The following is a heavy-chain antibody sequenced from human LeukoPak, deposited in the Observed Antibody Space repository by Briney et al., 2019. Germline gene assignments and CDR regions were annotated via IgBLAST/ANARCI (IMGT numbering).Heavy chain of an antibody. J-gene: IGHJ4*02. CDR1: GYTLTELS. CDR2: FDPEDGET. Sequence: ASVKVSCKVSGYTLTELSMHWVRQAPGKGLEWMGGFDPEDGETIYAQKFQGRVAMTRNTSITTAYMELSSLRSEDTAVYYCARGLGRTAMVTRGGVRFDYWGQGTLVTVSS. V-gene: IGHV1-24*01. D-gene: IGHD5-18*01. CDR3: ARGLGRTAMVTRGGVRFDY.